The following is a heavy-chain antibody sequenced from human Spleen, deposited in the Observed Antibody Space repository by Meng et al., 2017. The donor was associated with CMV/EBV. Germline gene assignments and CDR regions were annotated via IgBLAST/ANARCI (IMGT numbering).Heavy chain of an antibody. V-gene: IGHV3-23*01. J-gene: IGHJ3*01. CDR2: ISGGGGST. CDR3: AKTTTGTTWDAFDV. CDR1: GFTFGDYA. D-gene: IGHD1-1*01. Sequence: GESLKISCTASGFTFGDYAMSWVRQAPGKGLEWVAAISGGGGSTYYADSVKGRFTISRDHSKNTVHLQMNTLRVEDTAVYYCAKTTTGTTWDAFDVWGHGTMVTVSS.